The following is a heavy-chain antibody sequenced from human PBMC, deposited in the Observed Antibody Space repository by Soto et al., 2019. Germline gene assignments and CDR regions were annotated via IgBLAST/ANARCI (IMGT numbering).Heavy chain of an antibody. CDR3: ARTSSSSPRPLAYYYGMDV. V-gene: IGHV1-69*01. CDR2: IIPIFGTA. Sequence: QVQLVQSGAEVKKPGSSVKVSCKASGGTFSSYAISWVRQAPGQGLEWMGGIIPIFGTANYAQKFQGRVTITADESTSTAYMELSSLRSEDTAVYYCARTSSSSPRPLAYYYGMDVWGQGTTVTVSS. CDR1: GGTFSSYA. J-gene: IGHJ6*02. D-gene: IGHD6-6*01.